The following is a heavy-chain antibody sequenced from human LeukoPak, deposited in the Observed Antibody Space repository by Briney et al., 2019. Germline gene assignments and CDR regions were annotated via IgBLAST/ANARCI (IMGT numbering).Heavy chain of an antibody. CDR1: GGSISSGSYY. D-gene: IGHD3-22*01. V-gene: IGHV4-61*02. J-gene: IGHJ5*02. CDR2: IYTSGST. Sequence: SETLSLTCTVSGGSISSGSYYWSWIRQPAGKGLEWIGRIYTSGSTNYNPSLKSRVTISVDTSKNQFSLKLSSVTAADTAVYYCAREHTEEVGLLASSTRFDPWGQGTLVTVSS. CDR3: AREHTEEVGLLASSTRFDP.